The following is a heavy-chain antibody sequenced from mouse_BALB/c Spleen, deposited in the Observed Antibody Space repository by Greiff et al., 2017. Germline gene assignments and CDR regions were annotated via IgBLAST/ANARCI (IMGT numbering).Heavy chain of an antibody. Sequence: EVQGVESGGGLVQPGGSLKLSCAASGFTFSSYGMSWVRQTPDKRLELVATINSNGGSTYYPDSVKGRFTISRDNAKNTLYLQMSSLKSEATAMYYGTRVGGTYYRYDRAMDYWGQGTSVTVSS. D-gene: IGHD2-14*01. CDR1: GFTFSSYG. V-gene: IGHV5-6-3*01. CDR3: TRVGGTYYRYDRAMDY. CDR2: INSNGGST. J-gene: IGHJ4*01.